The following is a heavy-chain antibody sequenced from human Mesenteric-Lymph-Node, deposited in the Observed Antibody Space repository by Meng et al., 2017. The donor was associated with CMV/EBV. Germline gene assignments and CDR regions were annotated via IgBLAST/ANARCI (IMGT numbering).Heavy chain of an antibody. Sequence: ASVKVSCKASGYPFSSYGVAWVRQDPGQGLEGVGWISPNNRDANYAQKLQGRGIMTTDASTSTAYMDLRSMRTDDTAVYYCARDFSEAMDLFLDVWGQGTTVTVSS. V-gene: IGHV1-18*01. CDR3: ARDFSEAMDLFLDV. D-gene: IGHD5-18*01. CDR2: ISPNNRDA. J-gene: IGHJ6*02. CDR1: GYPFSSYG.